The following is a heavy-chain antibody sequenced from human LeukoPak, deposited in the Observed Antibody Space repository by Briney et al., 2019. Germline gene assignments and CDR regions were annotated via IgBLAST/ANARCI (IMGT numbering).Heavy chain of an antibody. D-gene: IGHD6-13*01. V-gene: IGHV3-20*04. CDR3: ARAYTSSRHYYYYYMDV. CDR2: ITWDSETK. J-gene: IGHJ6*03. Sequence: GGSLRLSCAASGFTFDDYGMSWVRQAPGKGLEGVSGITWDSETKVYADSVKGRFTISRDNAKNSLYLQMNSLRAEDTALYYCARAYTSSRHYYYYYMDVWGKGTTVTVSS. CDR1: GFTFDDYG.